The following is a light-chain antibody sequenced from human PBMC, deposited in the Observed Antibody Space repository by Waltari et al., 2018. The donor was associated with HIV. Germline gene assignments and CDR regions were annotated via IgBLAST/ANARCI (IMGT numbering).Light chain of an antibody. V-gene: IGKV3-11*01. CDR3: QQRRTWPQT. CDR1: QSVNGY. CDR2: DVS. J-gene: IGKJ1*01. Sequence: EIVLTQPPAPLSLSPGERATLPCRASQSVNGYLAWYQQKVGQAPRLLIYDVSNRDTGIPARFSGSGSGTDFTLTISSLEPEDFAVYYCQQRRTWPQTFGQGTKVEIK.